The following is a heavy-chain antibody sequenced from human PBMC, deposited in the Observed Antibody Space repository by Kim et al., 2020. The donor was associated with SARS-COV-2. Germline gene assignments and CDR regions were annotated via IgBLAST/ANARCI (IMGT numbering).Heavy chain of an antibody. D-gene: IGHD2-2*01. J-gene: IGHJ6*02. Sequence: SETLSLTCTVSGGSISSGGYYWSWIRQHPGKGLEWIGYIYYSGSTYYNQSLKSRVTISVDTSKNQFSLKLSSVTAADTAVYYCARGSCSSTSCLYYYYYGMDVWGQGTTVTVSS. V-gene: IGHV4-31*03. CDR2: IYYSGST. CDR3: ARGSCSSTSCLYYYYYGMDV. CDR1: GGSISSGGYY.